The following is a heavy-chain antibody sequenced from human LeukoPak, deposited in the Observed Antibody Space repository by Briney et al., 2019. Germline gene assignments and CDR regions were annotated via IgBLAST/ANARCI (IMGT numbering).Heavy chain of an antibody. CDR2: IYHSGST. J-gene: IGHJ4*02. V-gene: IGHV4-38-2*01. CDR1: GYSISSGYY. D-gene: IGHD4-17*01. Sequence: PSETLSLTCAVSGYSISSGYYWGWIRQPPGKVLEWIGSIYHSGSTYYHPSLKSRVTLSVDPSKHQFSLKLSSVTAADTAVYYCARALDYGDYPFDYWGQGTLVTVSS. CDR3: ARALDYGDYPFDY.